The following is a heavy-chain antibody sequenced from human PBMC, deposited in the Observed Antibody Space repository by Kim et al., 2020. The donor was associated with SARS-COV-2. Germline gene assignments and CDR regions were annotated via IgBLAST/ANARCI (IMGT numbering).Heavy chain of an antibody. CDR2: IYPGDSDT. Sequence: GESLKISCKGSGYSFTSYWIGWVRQMPGKGLEWMGIIYPGDSDTRYSPSFQGQVTISADKSISTAYLQWSSLKASDTAMYYCARRIKWFGEFITYYFDYWGQGTLVTVSS. D-gene: IGHD3-10*01. CDR1: GYSFTSYW. J-gene: IGHJ4*02. CDR3: ARRIKWFGEFITYYFDY. V-gene: IGHV5-51*01.